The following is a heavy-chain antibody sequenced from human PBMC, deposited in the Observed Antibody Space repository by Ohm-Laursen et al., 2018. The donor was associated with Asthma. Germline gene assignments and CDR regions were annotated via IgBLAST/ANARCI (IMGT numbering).Heavy chain of an antibody. V-gene: IGHV4-34*01. Sequence: TLSLTCAVDGGSFSAFYWNWIRQPPGKGLEWIGEFSHSGGTKYNPSLKSRVAISVDTSKNQFSLKLSSVTAADTAVYYCARGSIVATIFYWGQGNLVTVSS. CDR3: ARGSIVATIFY. D-gene: IGHD5-12*01. CDR1: GGSFSAFY. J-gene: IGHJ4*02. CDR2: FSHSGGT.